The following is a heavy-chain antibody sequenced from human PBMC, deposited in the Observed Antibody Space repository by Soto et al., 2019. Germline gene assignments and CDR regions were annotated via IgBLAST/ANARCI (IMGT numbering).Heavy chain of an antibody. D-gene: IGHD6-6*01. V-gene: IGHV4-4*02. Sequence: PSETLSLTCAVSGGSISSSNWWSWVRQPPGKGLEWIGEIYHSGSTNYNPSLKSRVTISVDKSKNQFSLKLSSVTAADTAVYYCARSGIAARPDFDYWGQGTLVTVSS. CDR2: IYHSGST. CDR3: ARSGIAARPDFDY. J-gene: IGHJ4*02. CDR1: GGSISSSNW.